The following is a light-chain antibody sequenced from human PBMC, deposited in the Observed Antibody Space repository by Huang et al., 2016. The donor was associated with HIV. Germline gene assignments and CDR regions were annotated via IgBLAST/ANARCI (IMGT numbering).Light chain of an antibody. CDR1: QSVSSNY. V-gene: IGKV3-20*01. J-gene: IGKJ1*01. CDR3: QHYGNSRWT. CDR2: GAS. Sequence: EIVLTQSPGTLSLSPGERATLSCRASQSVSSNYLAWYQQKPGQAPRLLIYGASSRATGIPDRFSGGGCGTDFTLSISRLEPEDFAVYYCQHYGNSRWTFGLGTKVDIK.